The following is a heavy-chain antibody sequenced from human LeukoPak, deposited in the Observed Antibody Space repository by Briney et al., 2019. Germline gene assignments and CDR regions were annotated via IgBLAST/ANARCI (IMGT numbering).Heavy chain of an antibody. D-gene: IGHD5-24*01. CDR3: ASSRWLQGLGWFDP. Sequence: ASVKVSCKASGYTFTSYGISWVRQAPGQGLEWMGWISAYNGNTNYAQKLQGRVTMTTDTSTSTAYMELRSLRSDDTAVYYCASSRWLQGLGWFDPWGQGTLVTVSS. J-gene: IGHJ5*02. CDR1: GYTFTSYG. V-gene: IGHV1-18*01. CDR2: ISAYNGNT.